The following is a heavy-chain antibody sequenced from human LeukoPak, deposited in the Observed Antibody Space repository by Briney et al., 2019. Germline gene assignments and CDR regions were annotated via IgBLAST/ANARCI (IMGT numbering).Heavy chain of an antibody. J-gene: IGHJ4*02. D-gene: IGHD6-6*01. Sequence: GGSLRLSCAASGFSFTTYWMSWVRQAPGKGLEWVGNINQDGSVKYYVESVKGRFTISRDNAKNSVYLQMNSLRVEDTAAYYCARIGYSSSSFDYWGQGTQVTVSS. CDR1: GFSFTTYW. CDR2: INQDGSVK. V-gene: IGHV3-7*01. CDR3: ARIGYSSSSFDY.